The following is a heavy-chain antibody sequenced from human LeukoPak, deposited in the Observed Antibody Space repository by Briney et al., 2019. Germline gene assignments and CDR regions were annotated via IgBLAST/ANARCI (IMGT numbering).Heavy chain of an antibody. CDR3: AKGEYSTSSSSFDS. D-gene: IGHD6-6*01. CDR2: ISWNSGSI. V-gene: IGHV3-9*01. J-gene: IGHJ4*02. CDR1: RFTFDDYA. Sequence: GRSLRLSCAASRFTFDDYAMHWVRQAPGKGLEWVSGISWNSGSIDYADSVKGRFTISRDNAKNSLYLQMNSLRADDTALYYCAKGEYSTSSSSFDSWGQGALVTVSS.